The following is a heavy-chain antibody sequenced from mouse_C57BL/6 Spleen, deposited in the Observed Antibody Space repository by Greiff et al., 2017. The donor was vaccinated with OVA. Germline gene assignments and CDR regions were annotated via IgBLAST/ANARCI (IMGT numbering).Heavy chain of an antibody. J-gene: IGHJ1*03. CDR2: ISSGSSTI. Sequence: EVKLQESGGGLVKPGGSLKLSCAASGFTFSDYGMHWVRQAPEKGLEWVAYISSGSSTIYYADTVKGRFTISRDNAKNTLFLQMTSLRSEDTAMYYCARGANYYGSSLYWYFDVWGTGTTVTVSS. D-gene: IGHD1-1*01. CDR1: GFTFSDYG. CDR3: ARGANYYGSSLYWYFDV. V-gene: IGHV5-17*01.